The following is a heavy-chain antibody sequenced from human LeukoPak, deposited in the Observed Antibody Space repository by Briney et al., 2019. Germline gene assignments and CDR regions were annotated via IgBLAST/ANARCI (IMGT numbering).Heavy chain of an antibody. J-gene: IGHJ4*02. Sequence: ASVKVSCKASGYTFTSYGISWVRQAPGQGLEWMGWISAYNGNTNYAQKLQGRVTMTTDTSTSTAYMELSSLRSEDTAVYYCARVPNDHYGSGEDNDYWGQGTLVTVSS. CDR3: ARVPNDHYGSGEDNDY. V-gene: IGHV1-18*01. D-gene: IGHD3-10*01. CDR1: GYTFTSYG. CDR2: ISAYNGNT.